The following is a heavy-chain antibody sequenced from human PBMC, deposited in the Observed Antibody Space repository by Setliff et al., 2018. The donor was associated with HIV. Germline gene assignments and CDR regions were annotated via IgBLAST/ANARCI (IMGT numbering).Heavy chain of an antibody. Sequence: PSETLSLTCKVSGGSISSYYWSWIRQPPGKGLEWIGYIYYSGSTNYNPSLRSRVTISVDTSKSLFSLKLSSVTAADTAVYYCARGYGAAGGGYWGQGTLVTVSS. V-gene: IGHV4-59*08. CDR2: IYYSGST. D-gene: IGHD6-25*01. CDR1: GGSISSYY. J-gene: IGHJ4*02. CDR3: ARGYGAAGGGY.